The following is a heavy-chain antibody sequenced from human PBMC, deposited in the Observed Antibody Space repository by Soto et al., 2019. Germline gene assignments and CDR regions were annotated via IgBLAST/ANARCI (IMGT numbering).Heavy chain of an antibody. J-gene: IGHJ3*02. CDR3: ARFIRRPAFDI. V-gene: IGHV4-30-4*01. CDR1: GGSISSDDYY. D-gene: IGHD3-16*02. Sequence: QVQLQESGPGLVKPSQTLSLTCTVSGGSISSDDYYWSWIRQPPGKGLECIGYIYYSGSTYYNPSLQRRVTISVDTSQNQFSLKLRSVTAADTVVYYCARFIRRPAFDIWGQGTMVTVSS. CDR2: IYYSGST.